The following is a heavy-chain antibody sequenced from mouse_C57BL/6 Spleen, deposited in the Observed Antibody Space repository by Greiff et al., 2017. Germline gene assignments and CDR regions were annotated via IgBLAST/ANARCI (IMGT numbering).Heavy chain of an antibody. CDR1: GYTFTSYW. CDR2: IDPSDSYT. Sequence: QVQLQQPGAELVMPGASVKLSCKASGYTFTSYWMHWVKQRPGQGLEWIGEIDPSDSYTNYNQKFKGKSTLTVDKSSSTAYMQLSSLTSEDSAVSYCARAGAYYINPYAMDYWGQGTSVTVSS. V-gene: IGHV1-69*01. CDR3: ARAGAYYINPYAMDY. D-gene: IGHD2-5*01. J-gene: IGHJ4*01.